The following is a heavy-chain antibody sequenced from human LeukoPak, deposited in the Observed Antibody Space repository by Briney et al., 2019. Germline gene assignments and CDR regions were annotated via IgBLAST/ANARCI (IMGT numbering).Heavy chain of an antibody. D-gene: IGHD1-26*01. CDR3: ANRPLSGSHYFDY. CDR1: GFTFSSYV. V-gene: IGHV3-23*01. CDR2: ISGSGGNT. Sequence: GGSLRLSCAASGFTFSSYVVSWVRQAPGKGLEWVSTISGSGGNTYYADSVKGRFTISRDNSKNTLYLQMNSLRAEDTAVYYCANRPLSGSHYFDYWGQGTLVTVSS. J-gene: IGHJ4*02.